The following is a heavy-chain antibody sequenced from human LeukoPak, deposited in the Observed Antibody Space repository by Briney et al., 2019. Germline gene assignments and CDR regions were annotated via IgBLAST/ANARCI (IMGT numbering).Heavy chain of an antibody. CDR3: ARDLDWNFADY. D-gene: IGHD1-7*01. CDR1: GGSISSYY. V-gene: IGHV4-4*07. CDR2: ISSSGST. Sequence: SETLSLTCTVSGGSISSYYWSWLRQPAGKRLEWIGRISSSGSTNYNPSLKSRVTMSVDSSKNQFSLILISVTAADTAVYYCARDLDWNFADYWGQGTLVTVSS. J-gene: IGHJ4*02.